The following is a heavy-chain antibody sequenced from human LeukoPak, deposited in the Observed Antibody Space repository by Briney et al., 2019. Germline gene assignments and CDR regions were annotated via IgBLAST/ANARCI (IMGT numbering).Heavy chain of an antibody. CDR2: IIPIFGTA. V-gene: IGHV1-69*13. J-gene: IGHJ3*02. Sequence: SVKVSCKASGGTFSSYAISLVRQAPGQGLEWMGGIIPIFGTANYAQKFQGRVTITADESTSTAYMELSSLRSEDTAVYYCARTPDSSGYYCAFDIWGQGTMVTVSS. D-gene: IGHD3-22*01. CDR1: GGTFSSYA. CDR3: ARTPDSSGYYCAFDI.